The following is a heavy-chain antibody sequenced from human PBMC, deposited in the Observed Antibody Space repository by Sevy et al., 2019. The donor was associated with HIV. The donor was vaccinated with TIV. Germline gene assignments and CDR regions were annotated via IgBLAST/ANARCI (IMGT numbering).Heavy chain of an antibody. CDR3: VREGLGGYSYSLDY. CDR2: MKQDGSED. D-gene: IGHD5-18*01. Sequence: GGSLRLSYAASGFSFSIYWMSWVRQAPGKGLEWVATMKQDGSEDDYVDSVKGRFTISRDNAKNSLFLQMNSLSAEDTAVYYCVREGLGGYSYSLDYWGHGTLVTVSS. V-gene: IGHV3-7*01. J-gene: IGHJ4*01. CDR1: GFSFSIYW.